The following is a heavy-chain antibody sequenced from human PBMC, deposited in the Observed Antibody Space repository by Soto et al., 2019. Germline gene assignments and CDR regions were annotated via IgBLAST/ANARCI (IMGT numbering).Heavy chain of an antibody. D-gene: IGHD3-3*01. CDR3: ARDRAPPRHHYDFYRTYYYYGMDV. V-gene: IGHV3-20*04. J-gene: IGHJ6*02. CDR2: INWNGGST. Sequence: GGSLRLSCAASGFTFDDYGMSWVRQAPGKGLEWVSGINWNGGSTGYADSVKGRFTISRDNAKNSLYLQMNSLRAEDTALYYCARDRAPPRHHYDFYRTYYYYGMDVWGQGTTVTVSS. CDR1: GFTFDDYG.